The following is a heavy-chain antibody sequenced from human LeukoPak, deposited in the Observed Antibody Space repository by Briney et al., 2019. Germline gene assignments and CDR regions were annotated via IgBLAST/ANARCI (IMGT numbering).Heavy chain of an antibody. CDR2: ISYDGSNK. Sequence: GRSLRLSCAASGFTFSSYAMHWVRQAPGKGLEWVAVISYDGSNKYYADSVKGRFTISRDNSKNTLYLQMSSLRAEDTAVYYCARDYPPKVVGATTRAFDYWGQGTLVTVSS. CDR1: GFTFSSYA. V-gene: IGHV3-30-3*01. J-gene: IGHJ4*02. CDR3: ARDYPPKVVGATTRAFDY. D-gene: IGHD1-26*01.